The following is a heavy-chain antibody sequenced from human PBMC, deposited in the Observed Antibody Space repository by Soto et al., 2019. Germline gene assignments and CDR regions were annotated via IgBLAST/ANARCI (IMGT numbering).Heavy chain of an antibody. V-gene: IGHV4-30-2*01. CDR1: GGSISSGGYS. CDR2: IYHSGST. CDR3: ARVGGDQRTEVYFDY. J-gene: IGHJ4*02. Sequence: SSETLSLTCAVSGGSISSGGYSWSWIRQPPGKGLEWIGYIYHSGSTYYNPSLKSRVTISVDRSKNQFSLKLSSVTAADTAVYYCARVGGDQRTEVYFDYWGQGTLVTVSS. D-gene: IGHD2-21*02.